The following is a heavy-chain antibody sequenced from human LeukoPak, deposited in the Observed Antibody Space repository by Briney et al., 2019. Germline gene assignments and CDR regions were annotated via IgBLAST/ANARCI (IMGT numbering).Heavy chain of an antibody. CDR3: ARANLYCGGDCWLSY. Sequence: GGSLRLSCAASGFTVSSNYMSWVRQAPGKELEWVSVIYSGGSTYYADSVKGRFTISRDNSKNTLYLQMNSLRAEDTAVYYCARANLYCGGDCWLSYWGQGTLVTVSS. V-gene: IGHV3-53*01. D-gene: IGHD2-21*02. J-gene: IGHJ4*02. CDR2: IYSGGST. CDR1: GFTVSSNY.